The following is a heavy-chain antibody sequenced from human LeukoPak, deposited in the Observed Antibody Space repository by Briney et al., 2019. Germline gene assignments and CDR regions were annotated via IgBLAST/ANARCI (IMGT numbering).Heavy chain of an antibody. Sequence: RASETLSLTCTVSGGSISSSSYYWGWIRQPPGKGLEWIGSIYYSGSTYYNPSLKSRVTISVDTSKNQFSLKLSSVTAADTAVYYCARHQWLAFFDYWGQGTLVTVSS. CDR2: IYYSGST. D-gene: IGHD6-19*01. J-gene: IGHJ4*02. V-gene: IGHV4-39*01. CDR3: ARHQWLAFFDY. CDR1: GGSISSSSYY.